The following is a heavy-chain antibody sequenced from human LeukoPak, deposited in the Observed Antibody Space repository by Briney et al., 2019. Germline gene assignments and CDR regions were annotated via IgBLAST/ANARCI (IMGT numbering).Heavy chain of an antibody. CDR2: IYYSGST. J-gene: IGHJ4*02. CDR3: ARYSRPAGTPTLGFDY. CDR1: GGSISSYY. D-gene: IGHD6-13*01. V-gene: IGHV4-59*08. Sequence: SETLSLTCTVSGGSISSYYWSWIRQPPGKGLEWIGYIYYSGSTNYNPSLKGRVTISVDTSKNQFSLKLSSVTAADTAVYYCARYSRPAGTPTLGFDYWGQGTLVTVSS.